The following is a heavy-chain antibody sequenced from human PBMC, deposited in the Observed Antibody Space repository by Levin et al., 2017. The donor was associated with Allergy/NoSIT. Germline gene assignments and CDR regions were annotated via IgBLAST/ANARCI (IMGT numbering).Heavy chain of an antibody. V-gene: IGHV3-11*05. Sequence: GGSLRLSCAASGFTFSDYYMAWIRQAPGKGLEWISHISSSSGHTNYADSVKGRFTISRDNAKNSLFLQLNSLRAEDTAVYYCARGCLTISCSSGLLDYWGQGTLVTVSS. J-gene: IGHJ4*02. CDR1: GFTFSDYY. CDR3: ARGCLTISCSSGLLDY. D-gene: IGHD3-10*01. CDR2: ISSSSGHT.